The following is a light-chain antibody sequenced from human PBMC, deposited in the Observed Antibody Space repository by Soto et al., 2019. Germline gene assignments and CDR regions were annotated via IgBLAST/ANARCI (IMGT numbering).Light chain of an antibody. CDR2: SNS. CDR1: RSNIAKNA. CDR3: AAWDDSLNGQV. V-gene: IGLV1-44*01. J-gene: IGLJ2*01. Sequence: QSVLTQPPSASGTLGQRVTIACSGSRSNIAKNAVNWYQQVPGTTPKLLIHSNSQRPSGVPDRFSGSKSATSASLAISGLQSEDEADDYCAAWDDSLNGQVFGGGTKLTVL.